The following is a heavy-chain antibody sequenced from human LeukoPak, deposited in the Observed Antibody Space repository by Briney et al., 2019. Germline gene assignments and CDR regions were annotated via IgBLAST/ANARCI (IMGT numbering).Heavy chain of an antibody. Sequence: SETLSLTCTVSGGSISSYYWSWIRQPAGKGLEWIGRIYTSRSTNYNPSLKSRVTMSVDTSKNQFSLKLSSVTAADTAVYYCARGHDYGDYVYAFDIWGQGTMVTVSS. CDR2: IYTSRST. CDR3: ARGHDYGDYVYAFDI. J-gene: IGHJ3*02. CDR1: GGSISSYY. D-gene: IGHD4-17*01. V-gene: IGHV4-4*07.